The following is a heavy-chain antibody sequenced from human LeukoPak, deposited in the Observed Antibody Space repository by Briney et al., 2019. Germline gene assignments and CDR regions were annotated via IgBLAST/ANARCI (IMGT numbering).Heavy chain of an antibody. Sequence: ASMKVSCKASGYTFTGYYMHWVRQAPGQGLEWMGWINPNSGGTNYAQKFQGRVTMTRDTSISTAYMELSRLRSDDTAVYYCARGPGGAGDIVVVPAAISGGYGMDVWGQGTTVTVSS. V-gene: IGHV1-2*02. CDR3: ARGPGGAGDIVVVPAAISGGYGMDV. D-gene: IGHD2-2*02. CDR2: INPNSGGT. CDR1: GYTFTGYY. J-gene: IGHJ6*02.